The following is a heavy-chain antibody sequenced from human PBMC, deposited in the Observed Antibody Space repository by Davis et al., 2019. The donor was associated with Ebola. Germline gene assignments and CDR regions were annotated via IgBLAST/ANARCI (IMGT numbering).Heavy chain of an antibody. J-gene: IGHJ6*02. CDR3: ARDRYCSGGSCYSSYYYGMDV. Sequence: AASVTVSCMASGYTFTTYGISWVRQAPGQGLEWMGWISTYNDNTNYAQKLQGRVTMTTDTSTSTAYMELRSLRSDDTAVYYCARDRYCSGGSCYSSYYYGMDVWGQGTTVTVSS. D-gene: IGHD2-15*01. CDR1: GYTFTTYG. V-gene: IGHV1-18*01. CDR2: ISTYNDNT.